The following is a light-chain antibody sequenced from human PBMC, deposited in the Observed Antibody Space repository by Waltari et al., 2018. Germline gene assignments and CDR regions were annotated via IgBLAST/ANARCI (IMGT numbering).Light chain of an antibody. Sequence: EIVLTQSPGTPSLSPGERATLSCRASQNIGRYLVWYQQKPGQAPRLLIYEASRRATGIPDRFSGSGSGTDFSLTISRLEPEDFAVYYCQNHERLPATFGQGTKVEIK. CDR3: QNHERLPAT. CDR1: QNIGRY. V-gene: IGKV3-20*01. CDR2: EAS. J-gene: IGKJ1*01.